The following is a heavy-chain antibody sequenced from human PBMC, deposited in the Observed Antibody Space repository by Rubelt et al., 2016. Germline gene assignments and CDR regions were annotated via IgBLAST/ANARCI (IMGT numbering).Heavy chain of an antibody. CDR2: LYYTGST. CDR1: GDSITSGTYY. V-gene: IGHV4-39*01. Sequence: QVQLQESGPGLVKPSQTLSLTCTVSGDSITSGTYYWSWIRQHPGKGLEWIGSLYYTGSTYYNPSLKSRVTITVDTSKNQFSLKFSPVTAADTAVYYCARHRSSWPYDAFDIWGQGTMVTVSS. D-gene: IGHD6-13*01. J-gene: IGHJ3*02. CDR3: ARHRSSWPYDAFDI.